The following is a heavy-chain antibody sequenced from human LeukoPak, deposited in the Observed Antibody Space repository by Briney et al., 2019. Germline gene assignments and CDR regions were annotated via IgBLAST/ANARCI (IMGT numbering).Heavy chain of an antibody. Sequence: GRSLRLSCAASGFTFSSYGMHWVRQAPGKGLEWVAVIWYDGSNKYYADSVKGRFTISRDNSKNTLYLQMSSLRAEDTAVYYCAKGPYDFWSGYYVYYYMDVWGKGTTVTVSS. CDR1: GFTFSSYG. CDR2: IWYDGSNK. V-gene: IGHV3-33*06. D-gene: IGHD3-3*01. CDR3: AKGPYDFWSGYYVYYYMDV. J-gene: IGHJ6*03.